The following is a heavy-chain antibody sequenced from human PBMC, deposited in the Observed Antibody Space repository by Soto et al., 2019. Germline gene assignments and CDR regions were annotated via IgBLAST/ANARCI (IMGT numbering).Heavy chain of an antibody. CDR2: ISPDGSNA. V-gene: IGHV3-30-3*01. CDR3: ARGPSLGAFDI. CDR1: GSTFSSYD. Sequence: QVQLVESGGDVVQPGRSLRLSCAASGSTFSSYDIHWVRQAPGKGLEWVAHISPDGSNAYYADSVKGRFIISRDNAKNMVYLQMNSLRVEDTSVYHCARGPSLGAFDIWGQGTMVTVSS. J-gene: IGHJ3*02.